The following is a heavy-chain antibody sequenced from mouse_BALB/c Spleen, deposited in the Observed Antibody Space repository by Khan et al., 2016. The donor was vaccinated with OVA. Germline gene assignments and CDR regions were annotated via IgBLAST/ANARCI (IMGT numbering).Heavy chain of an antibody. D-gene: IGHD2-14*01. CDR1: GYSISSDYA. V-gene: IGHV3-2*02. J-gene: IGHJ2*01. Sequence: EVQLQESGPGLVKPSQSLSLTCTVTGYSISSDYAWTWMRQFPGNKLEWKGYIDSSGTIRYNPSLKSRISITRDTSKNQYSPQLNALTNEDTYPLSCANRPFHLRYSVFAYWDQGTTLTVSS. CDR2: IDSSGTI. CDR3: ANRPFHLRYSVFAY.